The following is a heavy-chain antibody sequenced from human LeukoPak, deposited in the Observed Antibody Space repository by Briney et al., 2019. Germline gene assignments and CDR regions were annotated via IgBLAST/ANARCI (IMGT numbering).Heavy chain of an antibody. Sequence: SETLSLTCSVSGGSVSNSPYYWVWILQPPGKGLEWIGYIYDTGSTKYNPSLKSRATISVATSKNQFSLTLSSVTAAATAVYYCARLYVVPAASYYYGMDVWGQGTTVTVSS. CDR2: IYDTGST. CDR3: ARLYVVPAASYYYGMDV. V-gene: IGHV4-61*05. D-gene: IGHD2-2*01. CDR1: GGSVSNSPYY. J-gene: IGHJ6*02.